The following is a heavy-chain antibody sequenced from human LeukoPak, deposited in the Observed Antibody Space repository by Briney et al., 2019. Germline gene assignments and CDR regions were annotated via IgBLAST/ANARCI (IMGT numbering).Heavy chain of an antibody. D-gene: IGHD1-26*01. J-gene: IGHJ5*02. CDR1: GGTFSSYA. CDR3: ARGRVGATFAFDP. CDR2: IIPIFGTA. Sequence: ASVKVSCKASGGTFSSYAISWVRQAPGQGLEWMGGIIPIFGTANYAQEFQGRVTITTDESTSTAYMELSSLRSEDTAVYYCARGRVGATFAFDPWGQGTLVTVSS. V-gene: IGHV1-69*05.